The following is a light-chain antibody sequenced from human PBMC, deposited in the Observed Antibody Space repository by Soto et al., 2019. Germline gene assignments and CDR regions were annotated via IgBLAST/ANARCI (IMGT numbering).Light chain of an antibody. CDR2: DAY. Sequence: EVVLTQSPVTLSLSPGERATLSCRASQSFRGLLAWYQQKPGQAPRLLIYDAYNRATGIPPRFSGSGSGTDFTRTIRSLEPEDSAVYYCQQRHMWPITFGQGTRLEIK. CDR3: QQRHMWPIT. V-gene: IGKV3-11*01. CDR1: QSFRGL. J-gene: IGKJ5*01.